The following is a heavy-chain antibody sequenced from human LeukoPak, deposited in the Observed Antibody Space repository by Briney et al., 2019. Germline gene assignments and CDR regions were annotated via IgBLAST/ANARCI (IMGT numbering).Heavy chain of an antibody. CDR2: INPNSGGT. J-gene: IGHJ6*03. CDR3: ASSTTPGFDYYYYMDV. D-gene: IGHD1-26*01. CDR1: GYTFTSYD. V-gene: IGHV1-18*01. Sequence: ASVKVSCKASGYTFTSYDINWVRQATGQGLEWMGWINPNSGGTNYAQKLQGRVTMTTDTSTSTAYMELRSLRSDDAAVYYCASSTTPGFDYYYYMDVWGKGTTVTVSS.